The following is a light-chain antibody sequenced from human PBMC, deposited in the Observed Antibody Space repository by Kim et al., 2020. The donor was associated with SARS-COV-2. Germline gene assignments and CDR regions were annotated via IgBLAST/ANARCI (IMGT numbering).Light chain of an antibody. Sequence: QSITISCTGASSDIGAYNSVSWYQQYPGEAPKLMIYDVNNRPSAVSDRFSGSKSGNTASLTISGLQSEDEASYYCVSYTSSSPPWVFGGGTKLTVL. CDR1: SSDIGAYNS. V-gene: IGLV2-14*03. J-gene: IGLJ2*01. CDR2: DVN. CDR3: VSYTSSSPPWV.